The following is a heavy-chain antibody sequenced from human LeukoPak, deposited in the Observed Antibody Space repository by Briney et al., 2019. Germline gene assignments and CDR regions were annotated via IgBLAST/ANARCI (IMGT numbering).Heavy chain of an antibody. CDR3: AKDGRLYAFDF. V-gene: IGHV3-23*01. CDR1: GFTSSSSA. CDR2: ISGSGDST. D-gene: IGHD1-26*01. J-gene: IGHJ3*01. Sequence: GGSLRLSCAASGFTSSSSAMSWVRQAPGKGLEWVSIISGSGDSTYYADSVKGRFTISRDNSKNTLYLQMNSLRAEDTAVYYCAKDGRLYAFDFWGQGTMVTVSS.